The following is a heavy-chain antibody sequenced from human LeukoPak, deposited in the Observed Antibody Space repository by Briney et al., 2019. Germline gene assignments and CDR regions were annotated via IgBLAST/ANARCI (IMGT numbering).Heavy chain of an antibody. CDR2: ISYDGSNK. V-gene: IGHV3-30*03. CDR1: GFTFSSYG. D-gene: IGHD3-3*01. CDR3: ARLTYDFGSTESYMDV. J-gene: IGHJ6*03. Sequence: GGSLRLSCTASGFTFSSYGMHWVRQAPGKGLEWVAVISYDGSNKYYADSVKGRFTISRDNAKNSLYLQMNSLRAEDTAVYYCARLTYDFGSTESYMDVWGKGTTVTVSS.